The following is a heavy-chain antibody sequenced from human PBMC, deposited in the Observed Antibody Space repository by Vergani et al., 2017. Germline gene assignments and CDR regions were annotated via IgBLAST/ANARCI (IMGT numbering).Heavy chain of an antibody. CDR1: VYTFTDHY. Sequence: EVQLVQSGAEVKKPGATMKISCKVSVYTFTDHYMHWVKPAPGKGLEWMGLVDPEDGETNSAEKFKGRGTLAADTSTDTAHLELSSLRSEDTAVYYCATPQTVTTGGMEVWGQGTTVIVSS. D-gene: IGHD4-17*01. J-gene: IGHJ6*02. CDR2: VDPEDGET. CDR3: ATPQTVTTGGMEV. V-gene: IGHV1-69-2*01.